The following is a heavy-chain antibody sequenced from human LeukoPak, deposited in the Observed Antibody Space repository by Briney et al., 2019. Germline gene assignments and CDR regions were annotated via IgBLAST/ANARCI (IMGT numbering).Heavy chain of an antibody. J-gene: IGHJ4*02. CDR3: AAVAYCGGDCYSMDY. CDR2: INHSGST. D-gene: IGHD2-21*02. V-gene: IGHV4-34*01. CDR1: GGSFSGYY. Sequence: SETLSLTCAVYGGSFSGYYWSWIRQPPGKGLEWIGEINHSGSTNYNPSLKSRVTISVDTSKNQSSLKLSSVTAADTAVYYCAAVAYCGGDCYSMDYWGQGTLVTVSS.